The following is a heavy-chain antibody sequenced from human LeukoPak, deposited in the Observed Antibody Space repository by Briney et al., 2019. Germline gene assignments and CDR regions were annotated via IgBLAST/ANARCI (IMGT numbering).Heavy chain of an antibody. D-gene: IGHD3-10*01. Sequence: GGSLRLSCAASGFTFSSYGMHWVRQVPGKGLEWVAFIRYDGSNKYYADSVKGRFTISRDNSKNTLYLQMNSLRAEDTAVYYCAKGTDYYGSGSYYYFDYWGQGTLVTVSS. CDR3: AKGTDYYGSGSYYYFDY. CDR2: IRYDGSNK. V-gene: IGHV3-30*02. CDR1: GFTFSSYG. J-gene: IGHJ4*02.